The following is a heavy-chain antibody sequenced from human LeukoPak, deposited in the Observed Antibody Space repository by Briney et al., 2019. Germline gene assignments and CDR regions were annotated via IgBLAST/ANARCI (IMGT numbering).Heavy chain of an antibody. Sequence: GGSLRLSCAASGFTFSSYEMNWFRQAPGKGLEWVAVISYEGGTQHYADSVKGRFIISRDNPRNTLYLQMNILRTEDTAVYYCAKEGTPQVSTWYDLWGQGTQVIVSS. D-gene: IGHD3-10*01. CDR1: GFTFSSYE. CDR3: AKEGTPQVSTWYDL. V-gene: IGHV3-30*18. J-gene: IGHJ5*02. CDR2: ISYEGGTQ.